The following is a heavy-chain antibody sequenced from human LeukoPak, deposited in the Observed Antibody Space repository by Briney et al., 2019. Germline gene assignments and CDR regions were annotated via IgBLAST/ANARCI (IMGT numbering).Heavy chain of an antibody. CDR1: GYTFTSYY. D-gene: IGHD3-10*01. CDR2: INPSGGST. V-gene: IGHV1-46*01. J-gene: IGHJ4*02. Sequence: ASVKVSCKSSGYTFTSYYMYWVRQAPGQGLEWMGIINPSGGSTSYAQKFQGRVTMTRDTSTSTVYMELSSLKSEDTAVYYCARDSGMVRGTVDYWGQGTLVTVSS. CDR3: ARDSGMVRGTVDY.